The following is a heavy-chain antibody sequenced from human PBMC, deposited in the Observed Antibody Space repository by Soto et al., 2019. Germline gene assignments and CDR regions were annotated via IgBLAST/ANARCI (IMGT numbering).Heavy chain of an antibody. V-gene: IGHV3-23*01. CDR2: ISGSAGTT. CDR3: AKLYEGRVRPGQYFDY. J-gene: IGHJ4*02. CDR1: GFTFSTYA. D-gene: IGHD3-16*01. Sequence: EVQLLASGGSLVQPGGSLRLSCAASGFTFSTYAMTWVRQAPGKGLEWVSGISGSAGTTNYADSVKGRFTISRDNSMNTLYLQMRRLKVEDTAEYYGAKLYEGRVRPGQYFDYWGQGTPVTVSS.